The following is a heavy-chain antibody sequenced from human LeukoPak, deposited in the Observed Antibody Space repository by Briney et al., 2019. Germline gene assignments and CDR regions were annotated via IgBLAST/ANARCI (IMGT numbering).Heavy chain of an antibody. D-gene: IGHD6-13*01. CDR3: AREGGSSWPFDY. CDR1: GGSISSSSYY. J-gene: IGHJ4*02. Sequence: PSETLSLTCTVSGGSISSSSYYWGWIRQPPGKGLEWIGYIYNSGSTNYNPSLKSRVTISVDTSKNQFSLKLSSVTAADTAVYYCAREGGSSWPFDYWGQGTLVTVSS. CDR2: IYNSGST. V-gene: IGHV4-61*01.